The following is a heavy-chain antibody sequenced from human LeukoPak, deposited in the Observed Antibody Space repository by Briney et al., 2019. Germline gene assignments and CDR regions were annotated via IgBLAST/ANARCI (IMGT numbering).Heavy chain of an antibody. CDR2: IKQDGSEK. J-gene: IGHJ4*02. V-gene: IGHV3-7*01. D-gene: IGHD4-17*01. CDR1: GFTFSSYW. CDR3: ARDPNPHDYGDHGVDY. Sequence: GGSLRLSCAASGFTFSSYWMRWVRQAPGKGLEWVANIKQDGSEKYYVDSVKGRFTISRDNAKNSLYLQMNSLRAEDTAVYYCARDPNPHDYGDHGVDYWGQGTLVTVSS.